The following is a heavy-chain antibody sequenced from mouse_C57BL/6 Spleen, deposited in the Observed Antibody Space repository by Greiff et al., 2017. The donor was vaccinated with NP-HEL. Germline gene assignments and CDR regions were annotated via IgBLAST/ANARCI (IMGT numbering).Heavy chain of an antibody. V-gene: IGHV1-59*01. Sequence: QVQLQQPGAELVRPGTSVKLSCKASGYTFTSYWMHWVKQRPGQGLEWIGVIDPSDSYTNYNQKFKGKATLTVDTSSSTAYMQLSSLTSEDSAVYYCARLDGTGFAYWGQGTLVTVSA. CDR3: ARLDGTGFAY. CDR2: IDPSDSYT. D-gene: IGHD4-1*01. CDR1: GYTFTSYW. J-gene: IGHJ3*01.